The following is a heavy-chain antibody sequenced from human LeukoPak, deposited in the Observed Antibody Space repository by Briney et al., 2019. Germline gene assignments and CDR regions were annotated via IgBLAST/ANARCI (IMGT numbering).Heavy chain of an antibody. CDR1: GFTFSDYY. Sequence: GGSLRLSCAASGFTFSDYYMSWIRQAPGKGLEWVSYISSSGSTIYYADSVKGRFTISRDNAKNSLYLQMNSLRAEDTAVYYCARAGSHTELGNHGMDVWGQGTTVTVSS. CDR2: ISSSGSTI. J-gene: IGHJ6*02. CDR3: ARAGSHTELGNHGMDV. D-gene: IGHD1-26*01. V-gene: IGHV3-11*01.